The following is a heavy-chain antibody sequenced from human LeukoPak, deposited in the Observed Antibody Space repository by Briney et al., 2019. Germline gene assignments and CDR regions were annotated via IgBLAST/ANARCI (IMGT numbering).Heavy chain of an antibody. D-gene: IGHD1-1*01. CDR2: IWYDGSNK. J-gene: IGHJ6*02. CDR3: ARDLNAGTTSYYGMDV. CDR1: GFTFSSYG. Sequence: PGGSLRLSCAASGFTFSSYGMHWVRQAPGKGLEGVAVIWYDGSNKYYADSVKGRFTISRDNSKNTLYLQMNSLRAEDTAVYYCARDLNAGTTSYYGMDVWGQGTTVTVSS. V-gene: IGHV3-33*01.